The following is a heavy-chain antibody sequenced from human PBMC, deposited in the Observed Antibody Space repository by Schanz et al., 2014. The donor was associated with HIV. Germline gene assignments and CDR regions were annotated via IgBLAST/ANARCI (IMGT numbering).Heavy chain of an antibody. V-gene: IGHV4-34*02. D-gene: IGHD3-16*01. CDR1: GASFSDDY. J-gene: IGHJ5*02. CDR3: ARGFLMGRDYDYVLGSTRHAGWFDP. CDR2: INQSGNT. Sequence: QVRLQQWGAGLLRPSETLSLTCAVYGASFSDDYWTWIRQPPGKGLEWIGEINQSGNTNYNPSLKSRVTMYTDTSKKQFSRGLTSVTAADTAVYYCARGFLMGRDYDYVLGSTRHAGWFDPWGPGNLVTVSS.